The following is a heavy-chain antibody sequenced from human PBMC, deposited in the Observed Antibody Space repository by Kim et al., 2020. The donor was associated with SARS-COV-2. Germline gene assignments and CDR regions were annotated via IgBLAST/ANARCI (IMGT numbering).Heavy chain of an antibody. CDR3: STKWGY. J-gene: IGHJ4*02. CDR1: GLTFSTYA. D-gene: IGHD3-16*01. Sequence: GGSLRLSCAASGLTFSTYAMTWVRQAPGKGLEWVSTISISGGGTYYADSVKGRFTVSRDNSKSTLYLQMNSLRAEDTALYYCSTKWGYWGQGSLVTVSS. CDR2: ISISGGGT. V-gene: IGHV3-23*01.